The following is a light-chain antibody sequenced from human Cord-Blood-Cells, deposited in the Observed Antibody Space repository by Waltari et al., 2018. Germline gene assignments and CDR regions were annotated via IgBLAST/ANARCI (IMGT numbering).Light chain of an antibody. Sequence: QSALTQPRSVSGSPGQSVTISCTGTSSAVGGSNYVSWYQQHPGKAPKLMIYEVSKRPSGVPDRFSGSKSGNTASLTISGLQAEDEADYYCCSYAGSYSYVFGTGTKVTVL. CDR1: SSAVGGSNY. CDR3: CSYAGSYSYV. CDR2: EVS. J-gene: IGLJ1*01. V-gene: IGLV2-11*02.